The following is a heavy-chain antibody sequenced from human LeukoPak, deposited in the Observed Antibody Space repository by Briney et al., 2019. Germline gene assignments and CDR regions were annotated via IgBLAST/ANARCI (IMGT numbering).Heavy chain of an antibody. CDR1: GFSFSGHW. CDR3: ARGPNSNWSGLDY. Sequence: GGSLRLSCTASGFSFSGHWMHWARQLPGKGLVWVSRISPTGSTTSYADSVKGRFTVSRDNAKNTLYLQVNNLRAEDTAVYYCARGPNSNWSGLDYWGQGTLVTVSS. CDR2: ISPTGSTT. D-gene: IGHD6-6*01. J-gene: IGHJ4*02. V-gene: IGHV3-74*01.